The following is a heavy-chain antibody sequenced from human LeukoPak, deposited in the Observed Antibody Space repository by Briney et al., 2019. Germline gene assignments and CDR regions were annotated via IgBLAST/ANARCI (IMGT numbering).Heavy chain of an antibody. CDR1: GFTFGDSG. CDR2: MRSKSYGGPP. CDR3: TRAPDYEFWLDS. D-gene: IGHD3-3*01. Sequence: QPGRSLRLSCTGSGFTFGDSGINWVRQAPGKGLEWVGFMRSKSYGGPPQYAASVRGRFTISRDDSKSIAYLQMNSLEIEDTALYYCTRAPDYEFWLDSWGQGTLVTVSS. J-gene: IGHJ4*02. V-gene: IGHV3-49*04.